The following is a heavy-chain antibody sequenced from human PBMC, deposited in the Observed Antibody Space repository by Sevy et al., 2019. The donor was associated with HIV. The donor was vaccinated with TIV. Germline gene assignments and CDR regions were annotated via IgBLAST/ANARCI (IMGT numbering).Heavy chain of an antibody. Sequence: GGSLRLSCAASGFTFSDYYMSWIRQAPGKGLEWVSYISSSGSTIYYADSVKGRFTISRDNAKNSLYLQMNSLRAEDTAVYYCARGSRSELGYYYYYYMDVWGKGTTVTVSS. V-gene: IGHV3-11*04. CDR3: ARGSRSELGYYYYYYMDV. CDR1: GFTFSDYY. J-gene: IGHJ6*03. D-gene: IGHD3-16*01. CDR2: ISSSGSTI.